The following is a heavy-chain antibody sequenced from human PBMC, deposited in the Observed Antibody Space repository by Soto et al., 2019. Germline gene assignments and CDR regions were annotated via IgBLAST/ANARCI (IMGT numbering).Heavy chain of an antibody. CDR3: AKESSSGWSFDY. CDR1: GFSFSTYA. Sequence: PAGSLRLSCSACGFSFSTYAMNLVLQAPGKGLEWVSGISGSGDSTYYADSVKGRFTISRDNSKNTLYLQINSLRAEDTSVFYCAKESSSGWSFDYWGQGTLVTVSS. CDR2: ISGSGDST. V-gene: IGHV3-23*01. J-gene: IGHJ4*02. D-gene: IGHD6-19*01.